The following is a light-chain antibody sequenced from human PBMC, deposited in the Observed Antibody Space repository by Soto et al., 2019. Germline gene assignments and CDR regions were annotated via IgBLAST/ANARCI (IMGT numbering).Light chain of an antibody. CDR1: QSVSSSY. CDR2: GAS. J-gene: IGKJ5*01. V-gene: IGKV3-20*01. CDR3: QHYDSSPIT. Sequence: EIVLTQSPGTLSLSPGARDPLSCRARQSVSSSYLAWYQQKPGQAPRLLIYGASSRATGIPDRFSGSGSGTDFTLTISRLEPEDFAVFYCQHYDSSPITFGQGTRLEIK.